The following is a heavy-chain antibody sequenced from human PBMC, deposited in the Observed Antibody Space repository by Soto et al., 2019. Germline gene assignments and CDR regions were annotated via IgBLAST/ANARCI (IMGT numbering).Heavy chain of an antibody. CDR1: GYTFTGYQ. CDR2: FNPNSGGT. D-gene: IGHD2-21*01. J-gene: IGHJ4*02. V-gene: IGHV1-2*02. CDR3: ARGRTIVSPGN. Sequence: QVQVVQSGAEVKKPGASVKVSCKASGYTFTGYQMHWVRQAPGQGLEWMGWFNPNSGGTNYAQKFQGRVTMTGDTSISPAYMELNRLTSDDTAVYFCARGRTIVSPGNWGQGTLVSVSS.